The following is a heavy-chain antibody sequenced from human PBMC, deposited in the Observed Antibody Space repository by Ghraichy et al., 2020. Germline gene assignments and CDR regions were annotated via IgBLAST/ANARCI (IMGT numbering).Heavy chain of an antibody. CDR1: GSFFSHYG. CDR3: AKGSLGEYCGADSRGREHWFDL. J-gene: IGHJ5*02. V-gene: IGHV3-30*02. D-gene: IGHD2-21*02. CDR2: IRYDGTSK. Sequence: GGSLRLSCAASGSFFSHYGMHWVRQAPGKGLEWVASIRYDGTSKYYGDSVKGRFTISRDNSKKTLFLQVNSLTVDDTAFYYCAKGSLGEYCGADSRGREHWFDLWGQGTLVTVSS.